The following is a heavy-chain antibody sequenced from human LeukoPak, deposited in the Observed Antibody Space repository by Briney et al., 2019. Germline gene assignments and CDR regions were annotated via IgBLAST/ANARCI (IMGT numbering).Heavy chain of an antibody. D-gene: IGHD5-18*01. CDR3: ARATAADTAMIYFDY. CDR1: GFTFSDYY. Sequence: GGSLRLSCAASGFTFSDYYMSWIRQAPGRGLEWVSYISSSGNIIYSADSVKGRFTISRDNAKNSLYLQINSLRAEDTAVYYCARATAADTAMIYFDYWGQGTLVTVSS. V-gene: IGHV3-11*01. J-gene: IGHJ4*02. CDR2: ISSSGNII.